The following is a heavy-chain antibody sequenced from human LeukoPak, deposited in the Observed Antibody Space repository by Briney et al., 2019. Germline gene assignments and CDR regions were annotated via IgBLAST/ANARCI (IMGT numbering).Heavy chain of an antibody. D-gene: IGHD5-12*01. Sequence: ASVKVSCKASGYTFTSYYIHWMRQAPGPGLEWVGWINPNSGGSHYARRFQGRVTVTSDTSINTAYMELTSLTTDDTAVYYCARGPRYGESGYDLGPYWGQGTLVTVSS. CDR1: GYTFTSYY. CDR3: ARGPRYGESGYDLGPY. V-gene: IGHV1-2*02. J-gene: IGHJ4*02. CDR2: INPNSGGS.